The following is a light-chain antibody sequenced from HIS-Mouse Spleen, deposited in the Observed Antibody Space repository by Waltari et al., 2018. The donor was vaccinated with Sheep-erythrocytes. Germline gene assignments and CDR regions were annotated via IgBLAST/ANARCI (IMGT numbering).Light chain of an antibody. CDR3: CSYAGSNNWV. V-gene: IGLV2-23*01. CDR2: EGS. J-gene: IGLJ3*02. CDR1: SSDVGSYNL. Sequence: QSALTQPASVSGSPGQSITISGTGTSSDVGSYNLVSWYQQQPGKAPKLMIYEGSKRPSGVSNRFSGSKSGNTASLTISGLQAEDEADYYCCSYAGSNNWVFGGGTKLTVL.